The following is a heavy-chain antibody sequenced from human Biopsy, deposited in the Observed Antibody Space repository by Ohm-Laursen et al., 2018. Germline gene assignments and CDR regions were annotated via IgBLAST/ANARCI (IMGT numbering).Heavy chain of an antibody. CDR2: INSDGSST. V-gene: IGHV3-74*01. J-gene: IGHJ4*02. D-gene: IGHD3-10*01. CDR3: TRAEAGSGSLLYFDY. CDR1: EFIFSRFW. Sequence: GSLRLSCSASEFIFSRFWMYWVRQAPGKGLVWVSRINSDGSSTNYADAVKGRFTISGDNAKNTVFLQMNSLRAEDTAVYYCTRAEAGSGSLLYFDYWGQGTLVTVPS.